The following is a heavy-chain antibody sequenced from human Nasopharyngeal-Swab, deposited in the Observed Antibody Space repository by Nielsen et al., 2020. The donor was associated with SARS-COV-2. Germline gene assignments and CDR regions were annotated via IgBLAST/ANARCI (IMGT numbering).Heavy chain of an antibody. J-gene: IGHJ6*03. D-gene: IGHD3-10*01. CDR1: GFTFSSYG. Sequence: GESLKISCAASGFTFSSYGMHWVRQAPGKGLEWVAVISYDGSNKYYEDSVKGRFTISRDNSKNTLYLQMNSLRAEDTAVYYCAKDGDGSGSYGDYYYYYMDVWGKGTAVTVSS. CDR3: AKDGDGSGSYGDYYYYYMDV. CDR2: ISYDGSNK. V-gene: IGHV3-30*18.